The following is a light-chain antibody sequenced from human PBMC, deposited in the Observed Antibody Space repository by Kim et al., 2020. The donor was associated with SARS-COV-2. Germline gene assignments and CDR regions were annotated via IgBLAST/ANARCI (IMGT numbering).Light chain of an antibody. V-gene: IGKV3-11*01. J-gene: IGKJ4*01. Sequence: EIVLTPSPATLSVSPGDTATLSCRASQSVGRFLAWYQHSPGQVPRLLISNASNRATDVPARFSGSGSGTDFALTINNLEPEDFTVYYCQQRSDWPLTFGGGTKVEIK. CDR2: NAS. CDR1: QSVGRF. CDR3: QQRSDWPLT.